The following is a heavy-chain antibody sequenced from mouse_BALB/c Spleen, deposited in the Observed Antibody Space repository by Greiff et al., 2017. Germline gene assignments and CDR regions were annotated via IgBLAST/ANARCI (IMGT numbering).Heavy chain of an antibody. Sequence: QVQLKESGPGLVAPSQSLSITCTVSGFSLTGYGVNWVRQPPGKGLEWLGMIWGDGSTDYNSALKSRLSISKDNSKSQVFLKMNSLQTDDTARYYCARDRQAYYRYDDYAMDYWGQGTSVTVSS. J-gene: IGHJ4*01. CDR2: IWGDGST. CDR3: ARDRQAYYRYDDYAMDY. D-gene: IGHD2-14*01. V-gene: IGHV2-6-7*01. CDR1: GFSLTGYG.